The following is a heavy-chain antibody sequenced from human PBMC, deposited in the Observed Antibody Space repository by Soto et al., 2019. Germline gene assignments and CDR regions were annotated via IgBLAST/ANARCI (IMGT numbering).Heavy chain of an antibody. J-gene: IGHJ4*02. Sequence: PSETLSLTCTVSGGSISSYYWSWIRQPPGKGLEWIGYIYYSGSTNYNPSLKSRVTISVDTSKNQFSLKLSSVTAADTAVYYCARAGGGITIFGVVSKYYFDYWGQGTLVTVSS. V-gene: IGHV4-59*01. CDR3: ARAGGGITIFGVVSKYYFDY. D-gene: IGHD3-3*01. CDR2: IYYSGST. CDR1: GGSISSYY.